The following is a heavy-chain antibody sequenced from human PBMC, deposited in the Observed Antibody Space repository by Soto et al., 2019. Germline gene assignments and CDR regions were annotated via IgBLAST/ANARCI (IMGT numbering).Heavy chain of an antibody. CDR1: GYTFTSYG. V-gene: IGHV1-18*01. D-gene: IGHD2-2*01. J-gene: IGHJ5*02. CDR2: ISAYNGNT. CDR3: ARDRIGYCSSTSCYPRYNWFDP. Sequence: VASVKVSCKASGYTFTSYGISWVRQAPGQGLEWMGWISAYNGNTNYAQKLQGRVTMTTDTSTSTAYMELRSLRSDDTAVYYCARDRIGYCSSTSCYPRYNWFDPWGQGTLVTVSS.